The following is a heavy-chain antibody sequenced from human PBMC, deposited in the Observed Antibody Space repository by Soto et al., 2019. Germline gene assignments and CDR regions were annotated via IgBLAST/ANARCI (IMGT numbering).Heavy chain of an antibody. CDR3: ARESPLYGSGWVYYYMDV. V-gene: IGHV4-59*01. D-gene: IGHD6-19*01. J-gene: IGHJ6*03. CDR1: GGSISSYC. Sequence: SETLSLTCTVSGGSISSYCWSWIRQPPGKGLEWIGFISDSGSTNYNPSLKSRVTISVDTSKNQFSLKLSSVTAADTAMYYCARESPLYGSGWVYYYMDVWGKGTTVTVSS. CDR2: ISDSGST.